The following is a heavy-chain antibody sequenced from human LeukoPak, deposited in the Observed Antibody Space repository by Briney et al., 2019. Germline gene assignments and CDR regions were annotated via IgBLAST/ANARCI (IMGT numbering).Heavy chain of an antibody. CDR2: IRYDGSNK. CDR1: GFTFSSYG. V-gene: IGHV3-30*02. D-gene: IGHD1-26*01. CDR3: AKDRLRRGTSYLDN. Sequence: GGSLRLSCAASGFTFSSYGMHWVRQAPGKGLEWVAFIRYDGSNKYYADSVKGRFTISRDNSKNTLYLQMNSLRAEDTAVYYCAKDRLRRGTSYLDNWGQGTLVTVAS. J-gene: IGHJ4*02.